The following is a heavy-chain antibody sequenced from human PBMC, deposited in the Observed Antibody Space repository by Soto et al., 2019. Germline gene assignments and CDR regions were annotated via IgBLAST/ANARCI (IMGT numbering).Heavy chain of an antibody. CDR1: GGTFSSYA. CDR3: ARETYYYESSGPAYFDY. Sequence: QVQLVQSGAEVKKPGSSVKVSCKASGGTFSSYAISWVRQAPGQGLEWMGGIIPIFGTANYAQKFQGRVTITADECQSKDYRELSSLRSEDAAVYYCARETYYYESSGPAYFDYWGQVPLVTVSS. CDR2: IIPIFGTA. V-gene: IGHV1-69*12. J-gene: IGHJ4*02. D-gene: IGHD3-22*01.